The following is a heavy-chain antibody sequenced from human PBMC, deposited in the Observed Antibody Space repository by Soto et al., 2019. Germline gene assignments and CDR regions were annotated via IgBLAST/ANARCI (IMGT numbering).Heavy chain of an antibody. D-gene: IGHD6-19*01. J-gene: IGHJ6*02. CDR1: GGSISSSNW. V-gene: IGHV4-4*02. CDR2: IYHSGST. Sequence: PSETLSLTCAVSGGSISSSNWWSWVRQPPGKGLEWIGEIYHSGSTNYNPSLKSRVTISVDKSKNQFSLKLSSVTAADTAVYYCAKIQWLVRGYYYYGMDVWGQGTTVT. CDR3: AKIQWLVRGYYYYGMDV.